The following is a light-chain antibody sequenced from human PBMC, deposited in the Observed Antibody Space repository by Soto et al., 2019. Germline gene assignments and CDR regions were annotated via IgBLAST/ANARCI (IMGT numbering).Light chain of an antibody. CDR1: QSISSY. V-gene: IGKV1-39*01. CDR3: QQSYRTPPIT. Sequence: EIQMTQYASSMSASLGDRFTSTGVASQSISSYLNWYQQKPGKAPQLLIYAASSLQSGVPSRFSGSGSGTDFTLTISSLQPEDFATYYCQQSYRTPPITVGQVTRLEIK. CDR2: AAS. J-gene: IGKJ5*01.